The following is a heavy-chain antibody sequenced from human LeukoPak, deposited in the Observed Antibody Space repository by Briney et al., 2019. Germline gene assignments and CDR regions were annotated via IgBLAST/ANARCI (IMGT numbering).Heavy chain of an antibody. V-gene: IGHV1-2*06. J-gene: IGHJ4*02. CDR1: GYTFTSYA. D-gene: IGHD6-19*01. Sequence: ASVKVSCKASGYTFTSYAMNWVRQAPGQGLEWMGRINPNSGGTNYAQKFQGRVTMTRDTSISTAYMELSRLRSDDTAVYYCARLAVAGVPHDYWGQGTLVTVSS. CDR3: ARLAVAGVPHDY. CDR2: INPNSGGT.